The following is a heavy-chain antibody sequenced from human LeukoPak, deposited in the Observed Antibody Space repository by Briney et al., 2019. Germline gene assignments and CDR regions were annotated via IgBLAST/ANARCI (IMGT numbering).Heavy chain of an antibody. D-gene: IGHD2-15*01. V-gene: IGHV4-4*02. CDR1: GGSISSSNW. CDR3: ARDPSHHSGTFDI. Sequence: SETLSLTCAVSGGSISSSNWRSWIRQPPGKGLERIGDVYFSGDTKYNPSLQSRVTISLDTSQNQFSLRLRSVTAADTAVYYCARDPSHHSGTFDIWGQGTMVTVSS. CDR2: VYFSGDT. J-gene: IGHJ3*02.